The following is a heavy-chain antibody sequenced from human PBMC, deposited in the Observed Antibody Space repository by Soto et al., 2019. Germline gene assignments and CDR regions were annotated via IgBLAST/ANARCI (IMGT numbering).Heavy chain of an antibody. V-gene: IGHV1-69*01. CDR1: GGTFSSYA. D-gene: IGHD4-4*01. J-gene: IGHJ5*02. CDR3: AREDSNYVGWFDP. CDR2: IIPTFGTA. Sequence: QVQLVQSGAEVKKPGSSVKVSCKASGGTFSSYAISWVRQAPGQGLEWMGGIIPTFGTANYAQKFQGRVTITADDSTSTAYMELSSLRSEDTAVYSCAREDSNYVGWFDPWGQGNLVTVSS.